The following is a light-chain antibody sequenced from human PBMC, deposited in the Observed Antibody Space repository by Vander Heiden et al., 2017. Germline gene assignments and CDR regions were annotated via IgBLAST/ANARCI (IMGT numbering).Light chain of an antibody. J-gene: IGLJ2*01. CDR2: LNSDGRH. Sequence: QLVLTHSPSASASLVASVHLTCTLSSGNRGHDSAWHQQQPEKGPRYLLELNSDGRHTKGDGSPDRSSASSAGAERYRTISSLQSDDEADYYCQTWGTGALVVFGGGTKLTVL. CDR3: QTWGTGALVV. V-gene: IGLV4-69*01. CDR1: SGNRGHD.